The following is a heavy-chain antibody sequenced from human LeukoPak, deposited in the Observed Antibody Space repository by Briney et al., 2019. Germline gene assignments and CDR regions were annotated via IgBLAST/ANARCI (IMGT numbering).Heavy chain of an antibody. CDR2: ISASNSTI. Sequence: GGSLRLSCEASGITFSSYSINWVRQAPGRGLEWVSYISASNSTIYYADSVRGRFTISRDNSRNTLYLQMNSLRAEDTAIYYCAKNGDRGAYCSGGTCYPYYYYYMDVWGKGTTVTISS. CDR3: AKNGDRGAYCSGGTCYPYYYYYMDV. J-gene: IGHJ6*03. CDR1: GITFSSYS. V-gene: IGHV3-48*01. D-gene: IGHD2-15*01.